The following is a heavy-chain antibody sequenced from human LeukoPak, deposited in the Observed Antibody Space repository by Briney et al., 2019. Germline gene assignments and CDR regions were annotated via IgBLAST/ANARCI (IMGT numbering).Heavy chain of an antibody. CDR3: ARVAYCGGDCYYFEY. CDR1: GGSISSYY. D-gene: IGHD2-21*02. V-gene: IGHV4-59*12. Sequence: SETLSLTCTVSGGSISSYYWSWIRQPPGKGLEYIGYIYYSGYTNYNPSLKSRVTISVDTSKNQFSLKLNSVTAADTAVYYCARVAYCGGDCYYFEYWGQGTLATVSS. CDR2: IYYSGYT. J-gene: IGHJ4*02.